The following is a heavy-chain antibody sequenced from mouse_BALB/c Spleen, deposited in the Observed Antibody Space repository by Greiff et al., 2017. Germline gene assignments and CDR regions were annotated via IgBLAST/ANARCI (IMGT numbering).Heavy chain of an antibody. CDR2: ISYDGSN. Sequence: VQLKQSGPGLVKPSQSLSLTCSVTGYSITSGYYWNWIRQFPGNKLEWMGYISYDGSNNYNPSLKNRISITRDTSKNQFFLKLNSVTTEDTATYYCARESHYYGYGYYFDYWGQGTTLTVSS. J-gene: IGHJ2*01. CDR1: GYSITSGYY. CDR3: ARESHYYGYGYYFDY. V-gene: IGHV3-6*02. D-gene: IGHD1-2*01.